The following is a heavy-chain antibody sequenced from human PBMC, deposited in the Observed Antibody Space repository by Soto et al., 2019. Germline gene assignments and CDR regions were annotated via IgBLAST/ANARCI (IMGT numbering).Heavy chain of an antibody. Sequence: EVQLLESGGGLVQPGESLRLSCAASGFTVSSNYMSWVRQAPGKGLEWVSILYSGGSTYYAGSVRGRFTISRDNSKNMLYLKMNGLRAEDTAVYYCARERDTTGYVLKYWGQGTLVTVSS. V-gene: IGHV3-66*01. J-gene: IGHJ4*02. D-gene: IGHD3-22*01. CDR1: GFTVSSNY. CDR2: LYSGGST. CDR3: ARERDTTGYVLKY.